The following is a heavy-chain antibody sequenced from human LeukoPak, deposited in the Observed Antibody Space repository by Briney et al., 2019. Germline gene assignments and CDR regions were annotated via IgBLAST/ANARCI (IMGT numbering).Heavy chain of an antibody. D-gene: IGHD3-16*02. CDR1: GFTFSSYA. V-gene: IGHV3-23*01. Sequence: GGSLRLSCAASGFTFSSYAMGWVRQAPGKGLEWVSAISDTGNRTYYADSVKGRFTISRDNSKNTLYLQMNSLRVEDTAFYYCAKYRGTPGWGQGTLVTVSS. CDR2: ISDTGNRT. CDR3: AKYRGTPG. J-gene: IGHJ4*02.